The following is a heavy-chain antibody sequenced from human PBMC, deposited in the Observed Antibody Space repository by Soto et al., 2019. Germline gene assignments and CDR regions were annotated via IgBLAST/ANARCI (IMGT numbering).Heavy chain of an antibody. V-gene: IGHV5-51*01. CDR3: GRHGLLGGVVNNNWFDL. CDR2: IYPGDSDT. Sequence: PGESLKISFKVSGYNFVNYWICWVRQMPVKVLEWMGIIYPGDSDTRYSPSFQGQVAISADKYISTAYLQWSSLKASDTPIYYCGRHGLLGGVVNNNWFDLWGQGILVAVSS. J-gene: IGHJ5*02. CDR1: GYNFVNYW. D-gene: IGHD3-16*01.